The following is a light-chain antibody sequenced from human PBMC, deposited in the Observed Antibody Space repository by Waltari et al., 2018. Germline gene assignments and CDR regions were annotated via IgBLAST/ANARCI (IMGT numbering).Light chain of an antibody. J-gene: IGLJ2*01. CDR1: GSDIGYYNF. CDR2: DVG. Sequence: QSALAQSASVSGSPGQSITISCTGTGSDIGYYNFVSWYQQHPGKAPKLLIFDVGRWSSGVSHRFSGSKSGNTASLTISGLQAEDEADYYCSSYTSTNTIIFGGGTKVTVL. CDR3: SSYTSTNTII. V-gene: IGLV2-14*03.